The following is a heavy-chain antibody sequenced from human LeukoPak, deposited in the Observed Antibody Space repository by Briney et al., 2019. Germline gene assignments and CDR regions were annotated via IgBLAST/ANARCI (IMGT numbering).Heavy chain of an antibody. D-gene: IGHD4-17*01. V-gene: IGHV3-23*01. J-gene: IGHJ6*03. CDR3: AKKKGGYGPYYCYYYMDV. CDR1: GFTFSSYA. CDR2: ISGSGGST. Sequence: GGSLRLSCAASGFTFSSYAMSWVRQAPGKGLEWVSAISGSGGSTYYADSVKGRFTISRDNSKNTLYLQMNSLRAEDTAVYYCAKKKGGYGPYYCYYYMDVWGKGTTVTVSS.